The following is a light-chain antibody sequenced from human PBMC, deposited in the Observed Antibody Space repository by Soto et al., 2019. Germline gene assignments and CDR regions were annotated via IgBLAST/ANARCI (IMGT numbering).Light chain of an antibody. J-gene: IGKJ5*01. CDR1: ESISRH. V-gene: IGKV1-39*01. Sequence: DIQMTQSPSSLSASVGDRVTITCRASESISRHLNWYQQKPGNAPKLLIYAASSLQNGVPSRFSGSGSGTDFTLTISNLQLGDFATYYCQESSSTLSITFGQGTRLETK. CDR2: AAS. CDR3: QESSSTLSIT.